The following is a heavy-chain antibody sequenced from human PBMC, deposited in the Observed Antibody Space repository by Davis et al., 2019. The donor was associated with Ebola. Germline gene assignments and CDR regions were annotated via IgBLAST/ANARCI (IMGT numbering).Heavy chain of an antibody. D-gene: IGHD3-22*01. CDR1: GGSISSGVNY. CDR3: ARDYYDSNGYLYYFDS. J-gene: IGHJ4*02. V-gene: IGHV4-31*03. CDR2: IYYSGST. Sequence: SETLSLTCTVSGGSISSGVNYWSWVRQHPGKGLEWIGYIYYSGSTYYNPSLKGRVSMSLDTSKNQFSLKVSSVTAADTAVYYCARDYYDSNGYLYYFDSWGQGTLVTVSS.